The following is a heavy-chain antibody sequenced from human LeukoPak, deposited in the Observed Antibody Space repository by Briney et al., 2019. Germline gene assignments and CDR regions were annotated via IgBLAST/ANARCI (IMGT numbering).Heavy chain of an antibody. Sequence: PWGSLRLCCAVSGFAVSSNYMTWVRQAPGKGLEWVSVIYSGGSTYYADAVKGRFTISRDNSENTVYLQMSSLRAEDTAVYYCAKGPMIVVSYFDYWGQGTLVTVSS. V-gene: IGHV3-53*01. CDR3: AKGPMIVVSYFDY. CDR1: GFAVSSNY. CDR2: IYSGGST. J-gene: IGHJ4*02. D-gene: IGHD3-22*01.